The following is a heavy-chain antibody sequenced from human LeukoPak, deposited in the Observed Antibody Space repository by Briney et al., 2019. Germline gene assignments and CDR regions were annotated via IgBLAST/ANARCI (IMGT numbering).Heavy chain of an antibody. CDR1: GYTFTSYY. J-gene: IGHJ2*01. Sequence: GASVKVSCKASGYTFTSYYMHWVRQAPGQGLEWMGLINPSGGSTVYAQKFQGRVTMTTDTSTSTGYMELTSLRSDDTAVYYCARTLGGNYVEMATGVDLWGRGTLVTVS. CDR3: ARTLGGNYVEMATGVDL. CDR2: INPSGGST. D-gene: IGHD5-24*01. V-gene: IGHV1-46*01.